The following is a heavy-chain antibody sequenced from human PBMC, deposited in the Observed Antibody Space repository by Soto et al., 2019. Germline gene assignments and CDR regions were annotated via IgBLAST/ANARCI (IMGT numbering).Heavy chain of an antibody. CDR2: IIPIFGTA. D-gene: IGHD3-22*01. Sequence: GASVKVSCKASGGTFSSNAISWVRQAPGQGLEWMGGIIPIFGTANYAQKFQGRVTITADESTSTAYMELSSLRSEDTAVYYCARSRYYYDSSGYYPFDYWGQGTLVTVSS. J-gene: IGHJ4*02. CDR3: ARSRYYYDSSGYYPFDY. CDR1: GGTFSSNA. V-gene: IGHV1-69*13.